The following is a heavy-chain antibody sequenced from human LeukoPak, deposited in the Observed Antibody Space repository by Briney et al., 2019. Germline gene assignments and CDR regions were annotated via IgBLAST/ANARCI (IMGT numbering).Heavy chain of an antibody. J-gene: IGHJ5*02. V-gene: IGHV3-30*04. CDR1: GFTFNIYA. D-gene: IGHD6-13*01. CDR2: ISNDGDTK. CDR3: ARDLYFAHSYSWSHPNDA. Sequence: PGGSLRLSCAASGFTFNIYAMHWVRQAPGKGLEWVAGISNDGDTKYYADSVKGRFTISRDNSKNTLYLQMNSLRGEDTAVYYSARDLYFAHSYSWSHPNDAWGRGTLVTVSS.